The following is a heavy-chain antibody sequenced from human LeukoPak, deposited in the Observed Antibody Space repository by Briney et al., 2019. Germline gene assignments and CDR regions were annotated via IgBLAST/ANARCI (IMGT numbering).Heavy chain of an antibody. CDR2: INYSGT. D-gene: IGHD3-10*01. V-gene: IGHV3-11*01. CDR3: AGGYGSGSFSA. J-gene: IGHJ5*02. Sequence: GGSLRLSCAASGFTLNDYYMSWLRQAPGKGLELIAYINYSGTSYADSMKGRFTISRDNAESSLHLQMNSLRVEDTALYYCAGGYGSGSFSAWGQGTLVTVSS. CDR1: GFTLNDYY.